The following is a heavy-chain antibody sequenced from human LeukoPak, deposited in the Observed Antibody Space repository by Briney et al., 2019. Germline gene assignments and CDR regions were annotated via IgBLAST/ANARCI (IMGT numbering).Heavy chain of an antibody. Sequence: SETLSLTCAVYGGSFSGYYWSWIRQPPGKGLEWIGEINHSGSTNYNPSLKSRVTISVDTSKNQFSLKLSSVSAADTAVYYCARGSRFRQWPNHRSDYWGQGTLVTVSS. CDR2: INHSGST. CDR1: GGSFSGYY. V-gene: IGHV4-34*01. CDR3: ARGSRFRQWPNHRSDY. J-gene: IGHJ4*02. D-gene: IGHD6-19*01.